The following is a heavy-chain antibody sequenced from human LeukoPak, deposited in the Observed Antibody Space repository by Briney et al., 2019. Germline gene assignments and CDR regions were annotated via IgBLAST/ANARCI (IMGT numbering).Heavy chain of an antibody. CDR3: ARGIAPIDSRGY. CDR1: GGSFSGYY. V-gene: IGHV4-34*01. Sequence: SETLSLTCAVYGGSFSGYYWSWIRQPPGKGLEWIGEINHSGSTNYNPSLKSRVTISVDTSKNQFSLKLSSVTAADTAVYYCARGIAPIDSRGYWGQGTLGTVSS. CDR2: INHSGST. J-gene: IGHJ4*02. D-gene: IGHD3-22*01.